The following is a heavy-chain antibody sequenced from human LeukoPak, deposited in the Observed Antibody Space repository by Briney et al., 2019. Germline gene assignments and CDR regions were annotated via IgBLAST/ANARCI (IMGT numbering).Heavy chain of an antibody. CDR2: IDWDDDK. CDR1: GFSLSTSGMR. V-gene: IGHV2-70*04. CDR3: ACNGGVVTLDAFDI. Sequence: SGPTLVNPTQTLTLTCTFSGFSLSTSGMRVSWIRQPPGKALEWLARIDWDDDKFYSTSLKTRLTISKDTSKNQVVLTMTNMDPVDTATYYCACNGGVVTLDAFDIWGQGTMVTVSS. J-gene: IGHJ3*02. D-gene: IGHD4-23*01.